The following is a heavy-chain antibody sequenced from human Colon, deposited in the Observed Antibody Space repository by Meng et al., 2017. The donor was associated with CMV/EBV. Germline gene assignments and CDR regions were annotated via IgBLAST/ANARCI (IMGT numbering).Heavy chain of an antibody. Sequence: KGSCNVSGYTFTNHYIHWVREARGQGLEWMGWINSKDGYTIYAEKFRDRVTITRDTSISTAYMELRKLTSDDTAIYYCTRHGPDYFDYWGQGTLVTVSS. V-gene: IGHV1-2*02. J-gene: IGHJ4*02. CDR2: INSKDGYT. CDR1: GYTFTNHY. CDR3: TRHGPDYFDY.